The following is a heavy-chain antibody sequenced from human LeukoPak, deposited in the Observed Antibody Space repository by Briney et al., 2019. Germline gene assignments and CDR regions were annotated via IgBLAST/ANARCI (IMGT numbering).Heavy chain of an antibody. V-gene: IGHV4-38-2*02. CDR1: GYSISSGYY. CDR2: IYHSGST. J-gene: IGHJ4*02. Sequence: SETLSLTCTVSGYSISSGYYWGWIRQPPGKGLEWIGSIYHSGSTYYNPSLKSRVTISVDTSKNQFSLKLSSVTAADTAVYYCARWVIVVVPAAFSYYFDYWGQGTLVTVSS. CDR3: ARWVIVVVPAAFSYYFDY. D-gene: IGHD2-2*01.